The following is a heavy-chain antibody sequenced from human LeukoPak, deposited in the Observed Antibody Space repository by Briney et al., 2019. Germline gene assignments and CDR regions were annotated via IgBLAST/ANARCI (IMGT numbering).Heavy chain of an antibody. CDR2: INPNSGGT. V-gene: IGHV1-2*02. CDR1: GCTYTGYY. CDR3: ARGDYIISAEYFQH. Sequence: GASVKVSCKASGCTYTGYYMHWVRQAPGQGLEWLGWINPNSGGTNYAQKFQGRVTMTRDTSISTAYMELSRLRSDDTAVYYCARGDYIISAEYFQHWGQGTLVTVSS. D-gene: IGHD3-3*02. J-gene: IGHJ1*01.